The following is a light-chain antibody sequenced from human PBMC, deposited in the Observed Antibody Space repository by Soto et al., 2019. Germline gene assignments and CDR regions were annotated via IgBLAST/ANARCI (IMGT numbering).Light chain of an antibody. CDR3: HQYYRYSRT. J-gene: IGKJ1*01. CDR1: QTVSSW. Sequence: DIQMTQSPSTLSASVADRVTITCRASQTVSSWLAWYQHQPGKAPKLLIYDVSSLESEVPSRFSGRGSGTEFTLTISSLQPDDFANYYCHQYYRYSRTFGQGTKVEVK. V-gene: IGKV1-5*01. CDR2: DVS.